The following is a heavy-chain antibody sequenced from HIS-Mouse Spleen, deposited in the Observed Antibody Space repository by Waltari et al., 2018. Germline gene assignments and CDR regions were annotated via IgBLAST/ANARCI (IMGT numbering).Heavy chain of an antibody. CDR1: GFTFSSSG. J-gene: IGHJ4*02. Sequence: QVQLVESGGGVVQPGRSLRLSCAASGFTFSSSGMHWVRQAPGKGLEVVAVISYDGSNKYYADSVKGRFTISRDNSKNTLYLQMNSLRAEDTAVYYCAKASSGWLDYWGQGTLVTVSS. V-gene: IGHV3-30*18. CDR3: AKASSGWLDY. D-gene: IGHD6-19*01. CDR2: ISYDGSNK.